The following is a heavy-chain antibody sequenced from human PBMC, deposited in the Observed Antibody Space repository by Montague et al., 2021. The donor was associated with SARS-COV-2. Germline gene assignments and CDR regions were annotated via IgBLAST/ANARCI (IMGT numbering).Heavy chain of an antibody. CDR3: ARASDPSNFDSTGYYGAFDG. CDR1: GATITSDY. CDR2: MSNSGSA. D-gene: IGHD3-22*01. J-gene: IGHJ3*01. Sequence: SETLSLTCTVSGATITSDYWSWIRQSPGKGLEWIGYMSNSGSATYNPSLESRVTISRDTSKNQFSLTLIPATAADTAIYYCARASDPSNFDSTGYYGAFDGWGQGTPVIVSS. V-gene: IGHV4-59*01.